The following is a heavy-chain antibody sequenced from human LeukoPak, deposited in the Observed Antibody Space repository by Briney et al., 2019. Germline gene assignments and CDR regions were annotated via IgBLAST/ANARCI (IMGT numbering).Heavy chain of an antibody. CDR2: IYYSGST. D-gene: IGHD3-9*01. V-gene: IGHV4-31*03. CDR1: GGSISSGGYY. CDR3: AREGGDILTGYNWFDP. Sequence: PSQTLSLTCTVSGGSISSGGYYWSWIRQHPGKGLEWIGYIYYSGSTYYNPSLKSRVTISVDTSKNQFPLKLSSVTAADTAVYYCAREGGDILTGYNWFDPWGQGTLVTVSS. J-gene: IGHJ5*02.